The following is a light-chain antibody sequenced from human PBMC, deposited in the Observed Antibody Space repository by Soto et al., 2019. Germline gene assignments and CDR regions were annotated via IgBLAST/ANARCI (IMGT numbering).Light chain of an antibody. Sequence: DIQMTQSPSTLSASVGDRVTITCRASQSISTWLAWYQQKPGKAPKLLIYSASVLESGVPSKFSGSGSGTEFTLTISSLQPDDFAAYYCQQYNSYSTLTFGQGTKVDIX. CDR1: QSISTW. V-gene: IGKV1-5*01. CDR3: QQYNSYSTLT. CDR2: SAS. J-gene: IGKJ1*01.